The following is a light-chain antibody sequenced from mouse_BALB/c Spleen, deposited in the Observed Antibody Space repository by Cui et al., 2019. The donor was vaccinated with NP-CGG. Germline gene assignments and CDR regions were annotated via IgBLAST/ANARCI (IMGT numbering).Light chain of an antibody. CDR2: GTN. CDR3: ALWYSNHWV. Sequence: QAVVTQESPLTTSPGETVTLTCHSSTGAVTTSNYANWVQEKPDHLFTGLIGGTNNRAPGVPARFSGSLIGDKAALTITGAQTDDEAIYFCALWYSNHWVFGGGTKLTVL. V-gene: IGLV1*01. J-gene: IGLJ1*01. CDR1: TGAVTTSNY.